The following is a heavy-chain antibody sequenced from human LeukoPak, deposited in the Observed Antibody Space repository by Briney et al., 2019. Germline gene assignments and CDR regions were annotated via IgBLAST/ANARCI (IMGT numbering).Heavy chain of an antibody. CDR2: ISSNDNTI. D-gene: IGHD4-17*01. Sequence: PGGSLRLSRVASGFTFSSYEMNWVRQAPGKGLEWVSYISSNDNTIHYADSVEGRFTISRDNAKTSLYLHMNSLRAEDTAVYYCARGLATTVTTGPYHFDSWGQGTLVTVSS. V-gene: IGHV3-48*03. J-gene: IGHJ4*02. CDR1: GFTFSSYE. CDR3: ARGLATTVTTGPYHFDS.